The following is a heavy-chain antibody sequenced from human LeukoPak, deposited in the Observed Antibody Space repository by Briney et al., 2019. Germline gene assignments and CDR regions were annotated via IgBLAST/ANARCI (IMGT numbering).Heavy chain of an antibody. D-gene: IGHD3-10*01. Sequence: GGSLRLSCAASGFTFSSYAMSWVRQAPGKGLEWVSAISGSGGCTYYADSVKGRFTTSRDNSKNTLYLQMNSLRAEDTAVYYCAKDMGRWFGELTYFDYWGQGTLVTVSS. CDR3: AKDMGRWFGELTYFDY. J-gene: IGHJ4*02. CDR1: GFTFSSYA. CDR2: ISGSGGCT. V-gene: IGHV3-23*01.